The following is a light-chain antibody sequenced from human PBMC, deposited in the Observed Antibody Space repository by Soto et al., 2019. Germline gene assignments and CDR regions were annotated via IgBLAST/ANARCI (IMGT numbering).Light chain of an antibody. CDR3: QQRSNWPIT. Sequence: VLTQSPATLSLSPWKRATLSCRASESVDFHLAWYQQKPGQAPRLLIYGASSRATGIPDRFSGSGSGTDFTLTISSLEPEDFAVYYCQQRSNWPITFGQGTRLEIK. CDR2: GAS. V-gene: IGKV3-11*01. J-gene: IGKJ5*01. CDR1: ESVDFH.